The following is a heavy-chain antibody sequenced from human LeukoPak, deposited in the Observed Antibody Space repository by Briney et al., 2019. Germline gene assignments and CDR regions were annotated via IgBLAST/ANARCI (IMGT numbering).Heavy chain of an antibody. CDR3: AREFGQQGYYYDSSGYWDY. D-gene: IGHD3-22*01. CDR2: IKPNSGGT. J-gene: IGHJ4*02. Sequence: ASVKVSCKASGYTFIGYYMHWVRQAPGQGLEWMGWIKPNSGGTNYAQKFQGRVTMTRDTSISTAYMELSRLRSDDTAVYYCAREFGQQGYYYDSSGYWDYWGQGTLVTVSS. V-gene: IGHV1-2*02. CDR1: GYTFIGYY.